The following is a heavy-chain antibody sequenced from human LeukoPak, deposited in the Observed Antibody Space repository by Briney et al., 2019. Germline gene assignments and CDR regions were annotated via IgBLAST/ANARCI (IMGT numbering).Heavy chain of an antibody. D-gene: IGHD3-10*01. CDR1: GFTFSSYS. CDR2: ISSSSSTI. Sequence: GGSLRLSCAASGFTFSSYSMNWVRQAPGKGLEWVSYISSSSSTIYYADSVKGRFTISRDNAKNSLYLQMNSLRAEDTAVYYCARDGVSRMVRGVIIKVPPDYWGQGTLVTVSS. J-gene: IGHJ4*02. V-gene: IGHV3-48*04. CDR3: ARDGVSRMVRGVIIKVPPDY.